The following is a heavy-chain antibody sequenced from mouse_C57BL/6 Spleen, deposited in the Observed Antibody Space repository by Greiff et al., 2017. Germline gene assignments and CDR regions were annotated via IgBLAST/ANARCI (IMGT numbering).Heavy chain of an antibody. V-gene: IGHV5-6*01. CDR2: ISSGGSYT. Sequence: EVHLVESGGDLVKPGGSLKLSCAASGFTFSSYGMSWVRQTPDKRLEWVATISSGGSYTYYPASVKGRFTISRDNAKNILYLQMSSLKSEDTAMYYCARQYDYVYAMDYWGQGTSVTVSS. J-gene: IGHJ4*01. CDR3: ARQYDYVYAMDY. D-gene: IGHD2-4*01. CDR1: GFTFSSYG.